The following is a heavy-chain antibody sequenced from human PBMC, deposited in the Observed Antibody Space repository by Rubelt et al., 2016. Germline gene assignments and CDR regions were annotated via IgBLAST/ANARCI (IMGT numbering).Heavy chain of an antibody. CDR3: LLYYFDY. Sequence: PGKGLEWVGRIKSKTDGGTTDYAAPVKGRFTISRDDSKNTLYLQMNSLKTEDTAVYYCLLYYFDYWGQGTLVTVSS. V-gene: IGHV3-15*07. CDR2: IKSKTDGGTT. J-gene: IGHJ4*02.